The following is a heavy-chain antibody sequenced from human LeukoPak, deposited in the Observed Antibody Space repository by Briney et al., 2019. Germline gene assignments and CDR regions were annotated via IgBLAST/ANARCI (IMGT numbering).Heavy chain of an antibody. D-gene: IGHD3-10*01. Sequence: GGSLRLSCAATGVTFNNYAMDWVRQTPGGRLEWVSFVGISSVPLLYAASGKGRFTISRDNDKASLYLQMNRLRAEDTAVYYCARAKGYTSSYSFDYWGQGILVTVSS. CDR3: ARAKGYTSSYSFDY. CDR2: VGISSVPL. J-gene: IGHJ4*02. V-gene: IGHV3-48*04. CDR1: GVTFNNYA.